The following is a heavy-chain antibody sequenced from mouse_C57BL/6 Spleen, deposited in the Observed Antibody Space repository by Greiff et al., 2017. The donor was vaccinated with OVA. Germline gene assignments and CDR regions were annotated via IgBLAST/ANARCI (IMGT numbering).Heavy chain of an antibody. V-gene: IGHV5-6*01. Sequence: EVKLMESGGDLVKPGGSLKLSCAASGFTFSSYGMSWVRKTPDKRLEWVATISSGGSYTYYPDSVKGRFTISRDNAKNTLYLQMSSLKSEDTAMYYCARQRAGAAWFAYWGQGTTLTVSS. CDR3: ARQRAGAAWFAY. J-gene: IGHJ2*01. D-gene: IGHD3-3*01. CDR1: GFTFSSYG. CDR2: ISSGGSYT.